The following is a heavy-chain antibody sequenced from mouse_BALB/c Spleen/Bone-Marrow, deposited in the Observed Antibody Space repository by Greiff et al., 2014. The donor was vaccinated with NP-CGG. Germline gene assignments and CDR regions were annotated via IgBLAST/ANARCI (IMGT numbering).Heavy chain of an antibody. J-gene: IGHJ3*01. V-gene: IGHV5-12-1*01. CDR1: GFAFSSYD. CDR2: ISSGGGST. D-gene: IGHD2-14*01. Sequence: EVQVVESGGGLVKPGGSLKLSCAASGFAFSSYDMSWVRQTPEKRLEWVAYISSGGGSTCYPDTVKGRFTIARDNAKNTLYLQMINLKSEDTAMYYCARLPSYYRYEDAYWGQGTLVTVSA. CDR3: ARLPSYYRYEDAY.